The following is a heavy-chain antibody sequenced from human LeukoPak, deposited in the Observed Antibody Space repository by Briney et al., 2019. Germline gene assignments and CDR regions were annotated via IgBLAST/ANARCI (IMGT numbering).Heavy chain of an antibody. CDR1: GFTVSSNY. D-gene: IGHD1-1*01. CDR2: IYRGGST. CDR3: ARGGLETAVKYFFDY. V-gene: IGHV3-66*01. Sequence: PGGSLRLSCAASGFTVSSNYVSWVRQAPGKGLEWVSTIYRGGSTYYADSVKGRFTISRDNSKNTVYLQISTLRVEDTAVYYCARGGLETAVKYFFDYWGQGTLITVSS. J-gene: IGHJ4*02.